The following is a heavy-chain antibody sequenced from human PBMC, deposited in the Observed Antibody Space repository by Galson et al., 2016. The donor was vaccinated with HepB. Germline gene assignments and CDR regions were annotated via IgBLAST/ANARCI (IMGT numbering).Heavy chain of an antibody. CDR1: GFTFSSYG. CDR2: KSYDGNNK. V-gene: IGHV3-30*18. CDR3: AKGKKGRDYYAMDV. Sequence: SLRLSCAASGFTFSSYGMHWVRQAPGKGLEWVAVKSYDGNNKYYADSVKGRFTISRDNSKNTLYLQMNSLRAEDTALYYCAKGKKGRDYYAMDVWGQGTLVTVSS. J-gene: IGHJ6*02.